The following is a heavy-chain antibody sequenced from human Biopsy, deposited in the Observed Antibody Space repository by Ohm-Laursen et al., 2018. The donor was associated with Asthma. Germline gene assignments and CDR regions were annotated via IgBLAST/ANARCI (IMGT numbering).Heavy chain of an antibody. V-gene: IGHV3-30*18. CDR1: GFTFSNYG. D-gene: IGHD1-26*01. CDR3: AKDVFPGWELRRGPDY. CDR2: ISFDGSNK. J-gene: IGHJ4*02. Sequence: SLRLSCTATGFTFSNYGMHWVRQAPGKGLEWVAVISFDGSNKNYTDSVKGRFTISRDNSRNTLHLQMNSLRAEDTAVYYCAKDVFPGWELRRGPDYWGQGTLVTVSS.